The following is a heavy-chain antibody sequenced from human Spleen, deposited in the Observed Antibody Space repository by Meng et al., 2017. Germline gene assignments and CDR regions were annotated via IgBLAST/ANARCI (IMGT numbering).Heavy chain of an antibody. D-gene: IGHD3-22*01. V-gene: IGHV1-2*02. CDR1: GYTFTGYY. CDR3: ARVGGNYYDSSGYYFAY. J-gene: IGHJ4*02. Sequence: QGQLGQSGAEVKKPGASVKVSCKASGYTFTGYYIHWVRQAPGQGLEWMGWINPNSGGTNYAQKFQGRVAMTRDTSISTAYMELSRLRSDDTAVYHCARVGGNYYDSSGYYFAYWGQGTLVTVSS. CDR2: INPNSGGT.